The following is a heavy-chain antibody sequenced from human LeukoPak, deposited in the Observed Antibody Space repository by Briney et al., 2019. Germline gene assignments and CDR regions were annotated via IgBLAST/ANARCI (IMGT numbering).Heavy chain of an antibody. J-gene: IGHJ3*02. Sequence: PGGSLSLSCAASGFSFSSYSMNWVRQAPGKGLEWLSSISDYIYDADSLKGRFSISRDNAKKSLYLQMNSLRAEDTAVYYCARGHSGSYQGTYAFDIWRQGTMVTVSS. CDR2: ISDYI. CDR3: ARGHSGSYQGTYAFDI. V-gene: IGHV3-21*01. D-gene: IGHD1-26*01. CDR1: GFSFSSYS.